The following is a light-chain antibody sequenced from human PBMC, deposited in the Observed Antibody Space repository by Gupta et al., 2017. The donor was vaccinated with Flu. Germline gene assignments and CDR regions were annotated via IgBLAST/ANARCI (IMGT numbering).Light chain of an antibody. CDR2: AAS. V-gene: IGKV1-17*01. Sequence: PSSLSASVGDRVTITCRASQEIGDDLSWYQQKPGKAPRRLIYAASSLQSGVPSRFSGSGYGTEFTLTISSLQPEDFATYYCHQHNSSPLTFGHGTKVDSK. CDR3: HQHNSSPLT. J-gene: IGKJ3*01. CDR1: QEIGDD.